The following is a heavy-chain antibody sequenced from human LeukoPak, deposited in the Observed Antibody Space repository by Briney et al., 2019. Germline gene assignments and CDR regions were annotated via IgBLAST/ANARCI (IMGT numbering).Heavy chain of an antibody. CDR2: IKDDGSRK. V-gene: IGHV3-7*01. D-gene: IGHD3-22*01. Sequence: GGSLRLSCAASGFSLSGYWMTWVRQAPGRGLERVANIKDDGSRKHDVGSARGRFTISRDNAKNSLYLDMNSLRAEDTAVYYCARECIDGYYESSGYDLWGQGTLVTVSS. CDR3: ARECIDGYYESSGYDL. CDR1: GFSLSGYW. J-gene: IGHJ4*02.